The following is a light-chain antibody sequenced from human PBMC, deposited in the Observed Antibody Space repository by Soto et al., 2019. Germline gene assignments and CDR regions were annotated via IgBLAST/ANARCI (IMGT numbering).Light chain of an antibody. J-gene: IGKJ5*01. CDR3: QRYGSSPLIT. CDR1: QSVSSSS. Sequence: ETVLTQSPGTLSLSPGERATLSGSASQSVSSSSLAWYQQRPGQAPRLLIYGTSSRATGIPDRFSGSGSGTDFTLTISRLEPEDFAVYFCQRYGSSPLITFGQGTRLEI. V-gene: IGKV3-20*01. CDR2: GTS.